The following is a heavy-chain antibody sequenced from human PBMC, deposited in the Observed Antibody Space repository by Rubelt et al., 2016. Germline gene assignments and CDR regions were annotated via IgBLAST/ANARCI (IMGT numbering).Heavy chain of an antibody. V-gene: IGHV3-30*18. CDR3: ANLATVTSLDY. Sequence: QVQLVESGGGVVQPGRSLRLSCAASGFTFSSYGMHWVRQAPGKGLEWVAVISYDGSNKSKADSVKGRFTSSRDNSKNTLYLQMNSLRAEDTAVYYCANLATVTSLDYWGQGTLVTVSS. J-gene: IGHJ4*02. CDR1: GFTFSSYG. D-gene: IGHD4-17*01. CDR2: ISYDGSNK.